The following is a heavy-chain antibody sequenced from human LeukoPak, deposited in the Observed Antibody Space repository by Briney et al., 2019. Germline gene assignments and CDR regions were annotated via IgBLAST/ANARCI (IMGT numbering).Heavy chain of an antibody. CDR3: ARDRDSSGWYEGFDY. Sequence: GGSLRLSCAASGFTFSSFGMHWVRQAPGKGLEWVAVISYDGRNKYYGDSVKGRFTISRDISKNTLYLQMNSLRAEDTAVYYCARDRDSSGWYEGFDYWGQGTLVTVSS. CDR1: GFTFSSFG. D-gene: IGHD6-19*01. CDR2: ISYDGRNK. V-gene: IGHV3-30*03. J-gene: IGHJ4*02.